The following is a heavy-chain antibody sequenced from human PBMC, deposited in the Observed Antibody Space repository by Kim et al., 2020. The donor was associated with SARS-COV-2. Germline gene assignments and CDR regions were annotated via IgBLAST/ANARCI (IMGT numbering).Heavy chain of an antibody. D-gene: IGHD5-12*01. V-gene: IGHV4-34*01. J-gene: IGHJ4*02. CDR2: INHSGST. CDR1: GGSFSGYY. CDR3: ARGTSGYSGYDKN. Sequence: SETLSLTCAVYGGSFSGYYWSWIRQPPGKGLEWIGEINHSGSTNYNPSLKSRVTISVDTSKNQFSLKLSSVTAADTAVYYCARGTSGYSGYDKNWGQGTLVTVSS.